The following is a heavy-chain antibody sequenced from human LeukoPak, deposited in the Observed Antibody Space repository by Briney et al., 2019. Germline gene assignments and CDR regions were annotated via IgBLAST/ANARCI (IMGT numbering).Heavy chain of an antibody. CDR1: GFTFSDYA. CDR3: ARGNSGSHFDY. D-gene: IGHD1-26*01. V-gene: IGHV3-30-3*01. J-gene: IGHJ4*02. CDR2: ISYDRSNK. Sequence: PGGSLRLSCAASGFTFSDYAMHWVRKAPGKGLGWVAVISYDRSNKFYEDSVKGRFTISRDNSKSTLYMQTNSLRAADTAVYYCARGNSGSHFDYWGQGTLVTVS.